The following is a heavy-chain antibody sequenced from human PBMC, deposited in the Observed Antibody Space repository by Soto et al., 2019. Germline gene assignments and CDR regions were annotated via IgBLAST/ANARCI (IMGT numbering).Heavy chain of an antibody. V-gene: IGHV3-15*01. D-gene: IGHD2-15*01. J-gene: IGHJ3*01. Sequence: EVQLVESGGGLVKPGGSLRLSCAASGFTFNNAWMSWVRQAPGKGLEWVGRIKSKTDGGTTDYAAPVEGRFTISRDDSKNTLYLQVNSLKTEDTAVYYGTTKREGRGGSSSVWGQGTMVTVSS. CDR3: TTKREGRGGSSSV. CDR1: GFTFNNAW. CDR2: IKSKTDGGTT.